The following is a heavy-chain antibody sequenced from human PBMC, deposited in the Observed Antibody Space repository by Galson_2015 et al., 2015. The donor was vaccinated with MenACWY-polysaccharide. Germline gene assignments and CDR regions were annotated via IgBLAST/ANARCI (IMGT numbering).Heavy chain of an antibody. CDR2: IQYDAVYK. Sequence: SLRLSCAASTVTFRGSGMRWVRQAPGKGLEWVAVIQYDAVYKQYLDSVKGRFSVSRDNSKSTLYLEMNNLRAEDTALYYCAREGSRIVFHAFDTWGQGTMVIVSS. CDR3: AREGSRIVFHAFDT. J-gene: IGHJ3*02. V-gene: IGHV3-33*01. D-gene: IGHD3-10*02. CDR1: TVTFRGSG.